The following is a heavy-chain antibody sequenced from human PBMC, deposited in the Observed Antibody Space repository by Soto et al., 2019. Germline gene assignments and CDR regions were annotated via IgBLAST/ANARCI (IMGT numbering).Heavy chain of an antibody. CDR1: GFTFSSYW. Sequence: PGGCLRLSCAASGFTFSSYWISWVRQAPGKGLEWVANIKQDGSEKYYVDSVKGRFTISRDNAKNSLYLQMNSLRAEDTAVYYCASTNYGSGSYSDSWGQGTLVTVSS. CDR3: ASTNYGSGSYSDS. J-gene: IGHJ4*02. V-gene: IGHV3-7*02. CDR2: IKQDGSEK. D-gene: IGHD3-10*01.